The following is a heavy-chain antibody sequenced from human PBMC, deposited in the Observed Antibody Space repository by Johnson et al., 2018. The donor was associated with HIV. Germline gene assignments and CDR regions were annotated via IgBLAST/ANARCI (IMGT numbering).Heavy chain of an antibody. CDR2: ISGSGGST. D-gene: IGHD3/OR15-3a*01. V-gene: IGHV3-23*04. CDR3: AKDKFMFLDNPVDAFDV. J-gene: IGHJ3*01. Sequence: VQLVESGGGLVQPGGSLRLSCAASGFTFSSSAMSWVRQAPGKGLEWVSAISGSGGSTYYADSVKGRFTISRDNSNNTLYLHMNSLRPDDTGVYYCAKDKFMFLDNPVDAFDVWGQGTMVTFSS. CDR1: GFTFSSSA.